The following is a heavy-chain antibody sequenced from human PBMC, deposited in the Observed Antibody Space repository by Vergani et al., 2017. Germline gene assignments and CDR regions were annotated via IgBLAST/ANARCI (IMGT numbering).Heavy chain of an antibody. CDR3: AKRKEESNAWDDYYNGRDV. CDR1: GFTFSNYD. CDR2: ISGGGGST. D-gene: IGHD4-11*01. J-gene: IGHJ6*02. Sequence: EVQLSDSGGHLVQPGGSLRLTCAASGFTFSNYDTSWVRQAPGKGLEWVSGISGGGGSTYYEDSVRGRFTISRDSFKNTLDLEINSLTAEDTTVYYCAKRKEESNAWDDYYNGRDVWCQGATVTAFS. V-gene: IGHV3-23*01.